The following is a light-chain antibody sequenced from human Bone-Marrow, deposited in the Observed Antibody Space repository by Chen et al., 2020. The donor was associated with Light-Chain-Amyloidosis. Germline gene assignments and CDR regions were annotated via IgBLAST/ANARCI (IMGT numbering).Light chain of an antibody. V-gene: IGLV1-40*01. J-gene: IGLJ2*01. CDR1: SSNIGAGFS. CDR3: QSYDNSLSGPVV. CDR2: GNT. Sequence: QSVLTQPPSVSGAPGQRVTISCTGSSSNIGAGFSVHWYLQLSGTVPKLLIYGNTNRPSGVPDRFSGSKSGTSASLAITGLQAEDEADYYCQSYDNSLSGPVVFGGGTKLTVL.